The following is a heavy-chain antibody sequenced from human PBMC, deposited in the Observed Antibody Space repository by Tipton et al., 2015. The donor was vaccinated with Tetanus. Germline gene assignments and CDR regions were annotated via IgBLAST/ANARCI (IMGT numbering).Heavy chain of an antibody. CDR1: GYIFTNYW. CDR3: ARAHCSDGVCNFDF. CDR2: LYPGDSDT. D-gene: IGHD2-15*01. V-gene: IGHV5-51*01. Sequence: QLVQSGGEVKKPGESLKISCKGSGYIFTNYWIGWVRQKPGKGLEWMGILYPGDSDTRYSPSFQVQVTISVDKSINTAYLQWSSLKASDTSMFYCARAHCSDGVCNFDFWGQGALVTVAS. J-gene: IGHJ4*02.